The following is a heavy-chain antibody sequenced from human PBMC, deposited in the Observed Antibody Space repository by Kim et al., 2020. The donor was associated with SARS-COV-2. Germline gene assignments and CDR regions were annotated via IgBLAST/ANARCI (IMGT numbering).Heavy chain of an antibody. CDR3: AAIMITFGGVVSKGAFDI. D-gene: IGHD3-16*01. CDR1: GYSFTSYW. V-gene: IGHV5-51*01. Sequence: GESLKISCKGSGYSFTSYWIGWVRQMPGKGLEWMGIIYPGDSDTRYSPSFQGQVTISADKSISTAYLQWSSLKASDTAMYYCAAIMITFGGVVSKGAFDIWGQGTMVTVSS. CDR2: IYPGDSDT. J-gene: IGHJ3*02.